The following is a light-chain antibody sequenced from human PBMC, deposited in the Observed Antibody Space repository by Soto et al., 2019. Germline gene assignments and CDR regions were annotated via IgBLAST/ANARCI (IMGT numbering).Light chain of an antibody. CDR3: QQYNSYPWT. Sequence: TQFPATLSLSPGDRVTITCRASQSISSWLAWYQQKPGKAPKLLIYDASSLESGVPSRFSGSGSGTEFTLTISSLQPDDFATYYCQQYNSYPWTFGQGTKVEIK. CDR2: DAS. V-gene: IGKV1-5*01. CDR1: QSISSW. J-gene: IGKJ1*01.